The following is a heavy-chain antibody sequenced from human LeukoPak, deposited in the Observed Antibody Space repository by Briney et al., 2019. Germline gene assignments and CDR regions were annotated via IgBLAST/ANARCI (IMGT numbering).Heavy chain of an antibody. J-gene: IGHJ4*02. CDR1: GYTLTELS. CDR2: FDPEDGET. V-gene: IGHV1-24*01. CDR3: ATALGGAAAGTRFDY. D-gene: IGHD6-13*01. Sequence: ASVKVSCKVSGYTLTELSMHWVRQAPGKGLEWMGGFDPEDGETIYAQKFQGRVTMTEDTSTDTAYMELSSLRSEDTAVYYCATALGGAAAGTRFDYWGQGTLVTVSS.